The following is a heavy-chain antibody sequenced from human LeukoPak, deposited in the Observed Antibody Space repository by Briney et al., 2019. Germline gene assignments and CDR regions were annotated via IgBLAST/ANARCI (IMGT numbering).Heavy chain of an antibody. CDR2: IYYSGST. D-gene: IGHD6-19*01. CDR3: ARGIAVAGPSYYYYYMDV. Sequence: PSETLSLTCTVSGVSISSSNSYWGWIRQPPGKGLEWIGSIYYSGSTNYNPSLKSRVTISVDTSKNQFSLKLSSVTAADTAVYYCARGIAVAGPSYYYYYMDVWGKGTTVTISS. V-gene: IGHV4-39*07. CDR1: GVSISSSNSY. J-gene: IGHJ6*03.